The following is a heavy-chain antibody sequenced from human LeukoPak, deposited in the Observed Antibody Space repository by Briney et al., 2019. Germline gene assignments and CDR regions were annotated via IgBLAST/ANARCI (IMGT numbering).Heavy chain of an antibody. CDR3: GSGGARGAFYI. V-gene: IGHV3-20*04. J-gene: IGHJ3*02. D-gene: IGHD3-16*01. Sequence: PGGSLRLSCAASGFTFDDYGMSWVRQAPGKGLEWVSDINWNGGSTGYADSVKGRFTISRDNAKNSLYLQMNSLRAEDTALYYCGSGGARGAFYIWGQGTMVTVSS. CDR1: GFTFDDYG. CDR2: INWNGGST.